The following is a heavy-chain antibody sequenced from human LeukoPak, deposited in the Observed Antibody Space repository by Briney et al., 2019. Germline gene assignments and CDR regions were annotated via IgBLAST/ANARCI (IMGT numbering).Heavy chain of an antibody. CDR2: ISAYNGNT. J-gene: IGHJ4*02. Sequence: GASVKVSCKASGYTFTSYGISWVRQAPGQGLEWMGWISAYNGNTNYAQKLQGRVTMTTDTSTSTAYMELRSLRSDDTAAYYCARVPNYYDSSGYYFFDYWGQGTLVTVSS. V-gene: IGHV1-18*01. CDR3: ARVPNYYDSSGYYFFDY. CDR1: GYTFTSYG. D-gene: IGHD3-22*01.